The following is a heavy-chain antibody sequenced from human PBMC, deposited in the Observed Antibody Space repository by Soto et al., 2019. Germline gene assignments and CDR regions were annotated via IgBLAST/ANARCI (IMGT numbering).Heavy chain of an antibody. J-gene: IGHJ2*01. CDR2: IYYSGST. CDR1: GGSISSYY. Sequence: QVQLQESGPGLVKPSETLSLTCTVSGGSISSYYWSWIRQPPGKGLEWIGYIYYSGSTNYNPSLKSRVTISVDTSKDQFSLKLSSVTAADTAVYYCARVSSLAVVTLWYFDLWGRGTLVTVSS. D-gene: IGHD2-21*02. CDR3: ARVSSLAVVTLWYFDL. V-gene: IGHV4-59*01.